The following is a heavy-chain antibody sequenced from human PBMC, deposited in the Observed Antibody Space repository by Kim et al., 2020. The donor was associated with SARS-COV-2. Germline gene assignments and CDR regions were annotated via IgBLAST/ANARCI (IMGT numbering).Heavy chain of an antibody. V-gene: IGHV3-23*01. CDR2: ISGGGGST. J-gene: IGHJ1*01. D-gene: IGHD3-3*01. Sequence: GGSLRLSCAASGFTFSSYAMSWVRQAPGKGLEWVSAISGGGGSTYYADSVKGRCTISRDNSKNTLYLQMNSLRAEDTAVYYCAKGGVVGIRIFGVVIREYFQHWGQGTLVTVSP. CDR1: GFTFSSYA. CDR3: AKGGVVGIRIFGVVIREYFQH.